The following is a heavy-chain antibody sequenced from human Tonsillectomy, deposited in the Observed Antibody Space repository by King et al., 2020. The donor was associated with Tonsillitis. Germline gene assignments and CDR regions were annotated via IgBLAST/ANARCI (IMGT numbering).Heavy chain of an antibody. J-gene: IGHJ4*02. V-gene: IGHV3-30-3*01. CDR3: ARACSSGWSHSFDS. Sequence: VQLVESGGGVVQPGRSLRLSCAASGFTFSSYAIHWVRQAPGKGLEWVAVISSDGINKYYADSVKGRFTISRDNSKNTLYLQMNSLRSEDTAVYYCARACSSGWSHSFDSWGQGTLVTVSS. CDR1: GFTFSSYA. CDR2: ISSDGINK. D-gene: IGHD6-19*01.